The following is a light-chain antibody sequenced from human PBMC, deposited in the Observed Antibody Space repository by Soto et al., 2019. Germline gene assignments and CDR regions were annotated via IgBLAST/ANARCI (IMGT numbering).Light chain of an antibody. V-gene: IGKV1-5*03. CDR3: QHYNSYSEA. CDR2: KAS. J-gene: IGKJ1*01. CDR1: QSISSW. Sequence: DIQMTQSPSTVSESVGDRVTIPCRASQSISSWLAWYQQKPGKAPKLLIYKASTLKSGVPSRFSGSGSGTEFTLTISSLQPDDFATYYCQHYNSYSEAFGQGTKVDIK.